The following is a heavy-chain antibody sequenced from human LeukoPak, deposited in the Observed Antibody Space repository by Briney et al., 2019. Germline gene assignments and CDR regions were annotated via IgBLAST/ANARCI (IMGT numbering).Heavy chain of an antibody. CDR2: IYSGGST. CDR3: ARGPAVAGSVDY. D-gene: IGHD6-19*01. V-gene: IGHV3-53*01. CDR1: GFTVSSNY. Sequence: GGSLRLSCAASGFTVSSNYMSWVRQAPGKGLKWVSVIYSGGSTYYADSVKGRFTISRDNSKNTLYLQMNSLRAEDTAVYYCARGPAVAGSVDYWGQGTLVTVSS. J-gene: IGHJ4*02.